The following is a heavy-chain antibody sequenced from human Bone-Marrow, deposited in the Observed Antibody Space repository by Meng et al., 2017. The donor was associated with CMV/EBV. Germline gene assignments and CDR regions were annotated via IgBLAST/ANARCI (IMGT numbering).Heavy chain of an antibody. J-gene: IGHJ4*02. CDR2: INPIGGTT. Sequence: ASVKVSCKASGHTFTSYYIHWVRQAPGQGLEYMGIINPIGGTTTYAQKFQGRVTMTRDTSTGTVYMELSSLRSDDTAVYYCVPGGNGGGFDYWGQGTLVTVSS. V-gene: IGHV1-46*01. D-gene: IGHD3-16*01. CDR3: VPGGNGGGFDY. CDR1: GHTFTSYY.